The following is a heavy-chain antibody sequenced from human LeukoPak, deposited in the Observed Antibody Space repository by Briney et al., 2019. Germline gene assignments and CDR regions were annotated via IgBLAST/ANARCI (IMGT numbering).Heavy chain of an antibody. CDR2: ISAYNGNT. Sequence: ASVKFSCKASGYTFTSYGISWVRQAPGQGLEWMGWISAYNGNTNYAQKLQGRVTMTTDTSTSTAYMELRSLRSDDTAVYYCARDSSSWYESDYWGQGTLVTVSS. CDR1: GYTFTSYG. J-gene: IGHJ4*02. CDR3: ARDSSSWYESDY. V-gene: IGHV1-18*01. D-gene: IGHD6-13*01.